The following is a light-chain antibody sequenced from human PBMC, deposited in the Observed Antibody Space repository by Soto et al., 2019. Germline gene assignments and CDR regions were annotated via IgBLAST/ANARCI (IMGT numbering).Light chain of an antibody. CDR2: GAS. V-gene: IGKV3-20*01. J-gene: IGKJ4*01. CDR1: QSVSSRY. CDR3: QKYSSIPRK. Sequence: ENVLTQSPVTLSLSPGEIATLSCRASQSVSSRYLAWYQQTPGQAPRLLIYGASRRATGTPDRFSGSGSGTDFTLTIDRLEPEDFALYYCQKYSSIPRKFGGGTKVDIK.